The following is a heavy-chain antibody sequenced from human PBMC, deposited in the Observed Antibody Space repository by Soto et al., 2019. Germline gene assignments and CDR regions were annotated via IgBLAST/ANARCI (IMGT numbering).Heavy chain of an antibody. Sequence: QVQLVESGGGVVQPGRSLSLSCAASGFTFSTYTIHWVRQAPGKGLEWVAVISYDGSRQYYADSVKGRFAVSRDNSKDTVYLQMNSLRPEDTAVYYCAKDLRYSSAWYLKGYYFDSWCQGTLVTVSS. CDR1: GFTFSTYT. CDR2: ISYDGSRQ. J-gene: IGHJ4*02. CDR3: AKDLRYSSAWYLKGYYFDS. D-gene: IGHD6-19*01. V-gene: IGHV3-30*18.